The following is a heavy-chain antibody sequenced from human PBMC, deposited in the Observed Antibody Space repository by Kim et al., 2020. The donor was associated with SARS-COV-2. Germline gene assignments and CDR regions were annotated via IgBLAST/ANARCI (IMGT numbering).Heavy chain of an antibody. Sequence: SETLSLTCTVSDGLLNNFYWSWIRQSPGKGLEWIGYVYYSGSTNYNPSLKSRVTISVDTSKNQFSLKLSSMTAADTAVYYCARIGVWSGSGTYYKGWFDSWSQGTLVTVSS. CDR2: VYYSGST. D-gene: IGHD3-10*01. J-gene: IGHJ5*01. CDR3: ARIGVWSGSGTYYKGWFDS. V-gene: IGHV4-59*01. CDR1: DGLLNNFY.